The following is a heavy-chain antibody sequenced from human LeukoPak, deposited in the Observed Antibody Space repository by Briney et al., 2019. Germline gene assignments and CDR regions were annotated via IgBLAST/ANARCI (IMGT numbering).Heavy chain of an antibody. CDR1: GYTFTGYY. V-gene: IGHV1-2*02. D-gene: IGHD3-16*01. J-gene: IGHJ6*03. Sequence: ASVTVSCKASGYTFTGYYMHWVRQAPRQGLAWMGWINPNSGGTNYAQQFQGRVTMTRDTSISTAYMELSRLRSDDTAVYYCARDWGGGYYLYMDVWGKGTTVTVSS. CDR2: INPNSGGT. CDR3: ARDWGGGYYLYMDV.